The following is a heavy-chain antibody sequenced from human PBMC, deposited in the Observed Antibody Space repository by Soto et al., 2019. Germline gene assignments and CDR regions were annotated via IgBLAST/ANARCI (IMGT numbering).Heavy chain of an antibody. V-gene: IGHV3-33*01. D-gene: IGHD1-26*01. CDR2: IWYDGSNK. J-gene: IGHJ4*02. Sequence: QVQLVESGGGVVQPGRSLRLSCAASGFIFSTYGMHWVRQAPGKGLEWVAVIWYDGSNKYYADSVKGRFTISRDNSKNMRYVQMNSLRAEDTAMYYCARAVGPFDYWGQGTLVTVSS. CDR3: ARAVGPFDY. CDR1: GFIFSTYG.